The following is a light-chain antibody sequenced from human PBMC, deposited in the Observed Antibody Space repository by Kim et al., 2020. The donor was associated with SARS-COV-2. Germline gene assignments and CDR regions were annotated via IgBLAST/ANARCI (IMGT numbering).Light chain of an antibody. CDR3: QSYDSTTVV. V-gene: IGLV6-57*03. J-gene: IGLJ2*01. CDR1: SGSIATRF. CDR2: ENN. Sequence: NFMLTQSHSVSESPGKTVTISCTRSSGSIATRFVQWYQQRPASAPTTVIYENNQRPSGVPARFSGSVDSSSNSASLTISGLKTEDEADYYCQSYDSTTVVFGGGTQLTVL.